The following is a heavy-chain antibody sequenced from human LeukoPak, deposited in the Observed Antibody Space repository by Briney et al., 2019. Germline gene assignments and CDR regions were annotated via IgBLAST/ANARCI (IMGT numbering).Heavy chain of an antibody. CDR1: GGSISSSSYY. D-gene: IGHD4-11*01. Sequence: SETLSLTCTVSGGSISSSSYYWGWIRQPPGKGLEWIGSIYYSGSTYYNPSLKSRVTISVDTSKNQFSLKLSSVTAADTAVYYCARHGAYSKTRRVYYYYMDVWGKGTTVTVSS. J-gene: IGHJ6*03. CDR3: ARHGAYSKTRRVYYYYMDV. CDR2: IYYSGST. V-gene: IGHV4-39*01.